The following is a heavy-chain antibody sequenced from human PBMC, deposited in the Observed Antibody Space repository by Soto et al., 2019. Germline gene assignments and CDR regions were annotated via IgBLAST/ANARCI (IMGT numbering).Heavy chain of an antibody. CDR3: ARAKTEYFDWQARPYYYYGMDV. Sequence: SVKVSCKASGGTFSSYAISWVRQAPGQRLEWMGGIIPIFGTANYAQKFQGRVTITADESTSTAYMELSSLRSEDTAVYYCARAKTEYFDWQARPYYYYGMDVWGQGTTVTVSS. CDR1: GGTFSSYA. D-gene: IGHD3-9*01. CDR2: IIPIFGTA. J-gene: IGHJ6*02. V-gene: IGHV1-69*13.